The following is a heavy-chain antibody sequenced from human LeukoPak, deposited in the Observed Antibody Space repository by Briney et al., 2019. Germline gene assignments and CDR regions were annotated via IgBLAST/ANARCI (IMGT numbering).Heavy chain of an antibody. V-gene: IGHV3-48*01. D-gene: IGHD4-17*01. J-gene: IGHJ4*02. CDR3: ACLRGPSDY. CDR2: ISTSSSTI. Sequence: GGSLRLSCAASGFTFSSYSMNWVRQAPGKGLEWVSYISTSSSTIYYADSVKGRFTISRDNAKNSLYLQMDSLTADDTAVYFCACLRGPSDYWGQGTLVTVSS. CDR1: GFTFSSYS.